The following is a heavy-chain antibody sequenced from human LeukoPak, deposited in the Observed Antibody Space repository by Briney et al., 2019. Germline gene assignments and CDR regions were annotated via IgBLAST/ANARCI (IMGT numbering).Heavy chain of an antibody. CDR3: TTDLTRDGYNFDY. D-gene: IGHD5-24*01. V-gene: IGHV3-15*04. CDR1: GFTFTNAW. CDR2: IESKTDGGTT. Sequence: PGGSLRLSCAASGFTFTNAWMNWVRQAPGKGLEWVGRIESKTDGGTTDYAAPVKGRFTISRDDSKNTLYLQMNSLKTEDTAVYYCTTDLTRDGYNFDYWGQGTLVTVSS. J-gene: IGHJ4*02.